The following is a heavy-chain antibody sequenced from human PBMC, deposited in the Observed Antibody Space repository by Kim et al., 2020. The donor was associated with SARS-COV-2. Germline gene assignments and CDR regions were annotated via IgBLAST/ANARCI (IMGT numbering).Heavy chain of an antibody. V-gene: IGHV3-30-3*01. CDR2: ISFDGGEK. CDR3: ARGKWRGVFGWSKSPDY. Sequence: GGSLRLSCAASGFTFSNYAMHWVRQAPGKGLEWVAVISFDGGEKYYADSVKGRFTVSRDNSKNTLYLQINSLRAEDTAVYYCARGKWRGVFGWSKSPDYWGQGTLVTVSS. D-gene: IGHD6-19*01. J-gene: IGHJ4*02. CDR1: GFTFSNYA.